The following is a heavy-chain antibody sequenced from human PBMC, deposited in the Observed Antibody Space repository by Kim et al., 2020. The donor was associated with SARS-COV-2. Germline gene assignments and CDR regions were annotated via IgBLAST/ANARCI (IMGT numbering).Heavy chain of an antibody. V-gene: IGHV4-31*02. J-gene: IGHJ5*02. CDR3: ARAIWEVTPYNWFDP. Sequence: PDLKSRVTISVDTSKNQFALKRSSVTAADTDVYYCARAIWEVTPYNWFDPWGQGTLVTVSS. D-gene: IGHD1-26*01.